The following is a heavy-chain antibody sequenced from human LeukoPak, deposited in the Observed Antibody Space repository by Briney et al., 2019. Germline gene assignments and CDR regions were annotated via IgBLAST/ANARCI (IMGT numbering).Heavy chain of an antibody. Sequence: SETRSLGRTVSGRCIGGYYWSWIPQPAGKGLEWIGRVYTSGSTNYNPSLKSRVTMSIDTSKNQFSLNLSSVTAADTAVYYCAKSPSGRGGYNWFDPWGQGTLVTVSS. J-gene: IGHJ5*02. CDR3: AKSPSGRGGYNWFDP. CDR1: GRCIGGYY. V-gene: IGHV4-4*07. D-gene: IGHD3-16*01. CDR2: VYTSGST.